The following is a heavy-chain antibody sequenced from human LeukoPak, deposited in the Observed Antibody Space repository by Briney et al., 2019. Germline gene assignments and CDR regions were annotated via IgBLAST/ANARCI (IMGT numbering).Heavy chain of an antibody. CDR2: INPSGGST. CDR3: ARVGPDYDFWSGLNC. V-gene: IGHV1-46*01. CDR1: GYIFTSYY. D-gene: IGHD3-3*01. Sequence: ASVKVSCKASGYIFTSYYMHWVRQAPGQGLEWMGIINPSGGSTSYAQKFQGRVTMTRDTSISTAYMELSRLRSDDTAVYYCARVGPDYDFWSGLNCWGQGTLVTVSS. J-gene: IGHJ4*02.